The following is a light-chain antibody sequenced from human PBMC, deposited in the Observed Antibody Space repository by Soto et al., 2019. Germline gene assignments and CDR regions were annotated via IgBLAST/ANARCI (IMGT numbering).Light chain of an antibody. Sequence: EIVLTQSPGTLSLSPGERATLSCRASQSVNSRYLAWYQQKPGQAPRLLIYGASSRATGIPDRFSGSGSGTDFTLTISRPEPEDFAVYYCQQYGSSPITFGGGTKVEIK. J-gene: IGKJ4*01. CDR1: QSVNSRY. V-gene: IGKV3-20*01. CDR3: QQYGSSPIT. CDR2: GAS.